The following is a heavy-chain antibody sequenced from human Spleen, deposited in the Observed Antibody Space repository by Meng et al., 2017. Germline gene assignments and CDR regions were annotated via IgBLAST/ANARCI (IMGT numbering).Heavy chain of an antibody. CDR2: INHSGST. CDR3: ARGPTTMAHDFNY. CDR1: GGSFSDYY. J-gene: IGHJ4*02. D-gene: IGHD4-11*01. V-gene: IGHV4-34*01. Sequence: VQLTQWGDGLLKPSETLSLTCGVSGGSFSDYYWSWIRQPPGKGLEWIGEINHSGSTNYNPSLESRATISVDTSQNNLSLKLSSVTAADSAVYYCARGPTTMAHDFNYWGQGTLVTVSS.